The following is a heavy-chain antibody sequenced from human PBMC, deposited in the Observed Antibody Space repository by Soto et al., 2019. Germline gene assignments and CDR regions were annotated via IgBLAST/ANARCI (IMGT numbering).Heavy chain of an antibody. CDR3: ATQSYSNSGAYYYYAMDV. V-gene: IGHV4-30-2*01. Sequence: SETLSLTCAVSGGSISSGGYSWSWIRQPPGKGLEWIGYIYQSGSTYYNPSLKSRVTISVDRSRNQFSLKLSSVTAADTAVYFCATQSYSNSGAYYYYAMDVWGQGTAVTVS. D-gene: IGHD4-4*01. J-gene: IGHJ6*02. CDR1: GGSISSGGYS. CDR2: IYQSGST.